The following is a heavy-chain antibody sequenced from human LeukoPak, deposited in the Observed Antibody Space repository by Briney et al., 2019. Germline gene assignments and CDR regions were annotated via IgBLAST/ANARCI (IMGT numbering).Heavy chain of an antibody. J-gene: IGHJ4*02. V-gene: IGHV4-34*01. CDR1: GGSFSGYY. D-gene: IGHD6-13*01. Sequence: SETLSLTCAVYGGSFSGYYWSWIRQPPGKGLEWIGEINHSGSTSYNPSLKSRVTISVDTSKNQFSLRLSSVTAADTAVYYCARGRRWAAAGIAYWGQGTLVTVSS. CDR3: ARGRRWAAAGIAY. CDR2: INHSGST.